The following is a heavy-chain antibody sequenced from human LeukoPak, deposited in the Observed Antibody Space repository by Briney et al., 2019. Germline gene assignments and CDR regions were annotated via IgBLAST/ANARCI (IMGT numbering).Heavy chain of an antibody. CDR3: ARVRAQRRYNWFDP. CDR2: INHSGST. V-gene: IGHV4-34*01. J-gene: IGHJ5*02. Sequence: SETLSLTCAVYGGSFSGYYWSWIRQPPGKGLEWIGEINHSGSTNYNPSLKSRVTISVDTSKNQFSLKLSSVTAADTAVYYCARVRAQRRYNWFDPWGRGTLVTVSS. CDR1: GGSFSGYY. D-gene: IGHD1-1*01.